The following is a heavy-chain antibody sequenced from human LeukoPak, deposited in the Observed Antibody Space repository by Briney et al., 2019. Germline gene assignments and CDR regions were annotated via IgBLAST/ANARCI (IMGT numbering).Heavy chain of an antibody. V-gene: IGHV4-39*07. CDR1: GGSISSSSYY. D-gene: IGHD1-26*01. CDR2: IYYSGST. J-gene: IGHJ4*02. Sequence: SETLSLTCTVSGGSISSSSYYWGWIRQPPGKGLEWIGSIYYSGSTYYNPSLKSRVTISVDTSKNQFSLKLSSVTAADTAVYYCARASKWELLFDYWGQGTLVTVSS. CDR3: ARASKWELLFDY.